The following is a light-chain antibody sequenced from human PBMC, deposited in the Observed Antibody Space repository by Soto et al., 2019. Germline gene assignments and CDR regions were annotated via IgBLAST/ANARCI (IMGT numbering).Light chain of an antibody. CDR1: QSISSW. V-gene: IGKV1-5*01. CDR3: QQYNSYSPLT. Sequence: DIQMTQSPSILSASVGDRVTITCRASQSISSWLAWYQQKPGKAPKLLIFDAFSLESGVPSRFSGSRSGTEFTLTVSSLQPDDYATYYCQQYNSYSPLTFGGGTKVEIK. CDR2: DAF. J-gene: IGKJ4*01.